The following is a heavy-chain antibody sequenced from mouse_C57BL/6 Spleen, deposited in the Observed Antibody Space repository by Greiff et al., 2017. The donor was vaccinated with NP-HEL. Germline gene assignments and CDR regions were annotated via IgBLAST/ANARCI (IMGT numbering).Heavy chain of an antibody. Sequence: VQLKQSGPGLVKPSQSLSLTCSVTGYSITSGYYWNWIRQFPGNKLEWMGYISYDGSNNYNPYLKNRISITRDTTKNQFFLKLHYVTTEDTATYYCARERSDGYFSFAYRGQGTLVTVSA. V-gene: IGHV3-6*01. J-gene: IGHJ3*01. CDR2: ISYDGSN. D-gene: IGHD2-3*01. CDR1: GYSITSGYY. CDR3: ARERSDGYFSFAY.